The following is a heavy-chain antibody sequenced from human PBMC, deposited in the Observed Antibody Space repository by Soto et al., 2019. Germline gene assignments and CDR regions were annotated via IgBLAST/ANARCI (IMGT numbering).Heavy chain of an antibody. Sequence: HGESLKISCKGSGYSFTSYWISWVRQMPGKGLEWMGRIDPSDSYTNYSPSFQGHVTISADKSISTAYLQWSSLKASDTAMYYCAGHVLRYFDWLNGAFDIWGQGTMFTVSS. D-gene: IGHD3-9*01. V-gene: IGHV5-10-1*01. CDR3: AGHVLRYFDWLNGAFDI. CDR1: GYSFTSYW. J-gene: IGHJ3*02. CDR2: IDPSDSYT.